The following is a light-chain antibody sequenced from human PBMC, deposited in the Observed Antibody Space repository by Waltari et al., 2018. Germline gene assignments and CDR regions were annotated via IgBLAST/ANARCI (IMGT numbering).Light chain of an antibody. V-gene: IGKV3-11*01. CDR2: DAS. CDR1: QSVSSY. Sequence: EIVLTQSTATLSLSPGEKATISCRASQSVSSYLAWYQQKPGQAPRLLIYDASNRATDIPARFSGSGSGTDFTLTISSLEPKDFAVYYCQQRSDSPWTFGQGTKVEIK. J-gene: IGKJ1*01. CDR3: QQRSDSPWT.